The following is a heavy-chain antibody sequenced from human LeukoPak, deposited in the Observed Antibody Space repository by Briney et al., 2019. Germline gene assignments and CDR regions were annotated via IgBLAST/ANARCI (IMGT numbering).Heavy chain of an antibody. D-gene: IGHD3-10*01. CDR1: GVSISSSSYY. V-gene: IGHV4-39*01. J-gene: IGHJ4*02. Sequence: RPSETLSLTCTVSGVSISSSSYYWGWIRQPPGKGLEWIGSIYYSGGTYYNPSLKSRVTIYVDTAKNQVSLKLSSVTAADTAVYYCATRGRARDYWGQGTLVTVSS. CDR2: IYYSGGT. CDR3: ATRGRARDY.